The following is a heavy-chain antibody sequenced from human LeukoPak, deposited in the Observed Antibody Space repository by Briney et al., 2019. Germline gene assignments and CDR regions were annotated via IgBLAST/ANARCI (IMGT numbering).Heavy chain of an antibody. Sequence: GGVLRDSCAASGFTLSGLLMSWVRQAPGKRLGWVANIKTDVREKYYADSVKGRFTISRDKAKNSMYLQMNSPRPEDTAVYYCARISRHGLEYWGQGTLVTASS. V-gene: IGHV3-7*04. CDR1: GFTLSGLL. CDR2: IKTDVREK. CDR3: ARISRHGLEY. J-gene: IGHJ4*02.